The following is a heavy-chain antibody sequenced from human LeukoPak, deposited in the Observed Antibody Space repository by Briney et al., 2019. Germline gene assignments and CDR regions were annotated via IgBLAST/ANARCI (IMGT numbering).Heavy chain of an antibody. CDR3: AKELEILPYY. Sequence: GGSLRLSCAASGFTFSSYSMNWVRQAPGKGLEWVSSISSSSSYIYYADSVKGRFTISRDNAKNSLYLQMNSLRAEDTAVYYCAKELEILPYYWGQGTLVTVSS. J-gene: IGHJ4*02. CDR1: GFTFSSYS. CDR2: ISSSSSYI. V-gene: IGHV3-21*01. D-gene: IGHD1-1*01.